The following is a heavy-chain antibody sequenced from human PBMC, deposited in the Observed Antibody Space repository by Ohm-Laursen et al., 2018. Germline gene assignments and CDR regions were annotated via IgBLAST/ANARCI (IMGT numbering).Heavy chain of an antibody. CDR2: INPNSGGT. V-gene: IGHV1-2*02. CDR1: GYTFTSYG. D-gene: IGHD3-10*01. CDR3: ARSLYYGSGSYYNLYYYYYGMDV. Sequence: ASVKVSCNASGYTFTSYGISWVRQAPGQGLEWMGWINPNSGGTNYAQKFQGRVTMTRDTSISTAYMELSRLRSDDTAVYYCARSLYYGSGSYYNLYYYYYGMDVWGQGTTVTVSS. J-gene: IGHJ6*02.